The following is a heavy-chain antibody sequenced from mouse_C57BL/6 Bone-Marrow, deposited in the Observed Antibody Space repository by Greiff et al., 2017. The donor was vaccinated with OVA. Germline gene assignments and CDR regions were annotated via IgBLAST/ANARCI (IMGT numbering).Heavy chain of an antibody. CDR2: IDPEDGDT. J-gene: IGHJ4*01. CDR3: TTPSGTSYAMDY. V-gene: IGHV14-1*01. D-gene: IGHD4-1*01. CDR1: GFNIKDYY. Sequence: EVQLQQSGAELVRPGASVKLSCTASGFNIKDYYMHWVKQRPEQGLEWIGRIDPEDGDTEYAPKFQGKATMTADTSSNTAYLQLSSLTSEDTAVYYCTTPSGTSYAMDYWGQGTSVTVSS.